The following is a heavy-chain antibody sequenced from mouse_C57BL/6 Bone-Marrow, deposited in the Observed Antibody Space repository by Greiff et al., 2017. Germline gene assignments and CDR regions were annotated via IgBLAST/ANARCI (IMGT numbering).Heavy chain of an antibody. CDR2: ISDGGSYT. J-gene: IGHJ1*03. CDR3: ARDQGITTFSNWYFDV. Sequence: DVQLVESGGGLVKPGGSLKLSCAASGFTFSSYAMSWVRQTPEKRLEWVATISDGGSYTYYPDNVKGRFTISRDNAKNNLYLQMSHLKSEDTAMYYCARDQGITTFSNWYFDVWGTGTTVTVSS. D-gene: IGHD2-4*01. V-gene: IGHV5-4*01. CDR1: GFTFSSYA.